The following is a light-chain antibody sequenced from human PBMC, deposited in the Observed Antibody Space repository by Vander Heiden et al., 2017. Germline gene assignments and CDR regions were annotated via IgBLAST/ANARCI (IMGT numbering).Light chain of an antibody. CDR3: CSYARSSTYV. CDR2: EVS. CDR1: SSDVGSYNL. Sequence: SLTQPAPVSWSPGQSITISCTGTSSDVGSYNLVSWYQQHPGKAPKLMIYEVSKRPSGVSNRFSGSKSATTVSLTISGLQAEDEADYYSCSYARSSTYVFGTGTKVTVL. J-gene: IGLJ1*01. V-gene: IGLV2-23*02.